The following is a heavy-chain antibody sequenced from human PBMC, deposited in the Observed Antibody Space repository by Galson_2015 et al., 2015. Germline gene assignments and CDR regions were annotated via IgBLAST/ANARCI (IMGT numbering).Heavy chain of an antibody. D-gene: IGHD2-2*01. CDR2: IIPIFGTA. CDR1: GGTFSSYA. J-gene: IGHJ4*02. Sequence: QSGAEVKKPGASVKVSCKASGGTFSSYAISWVRQAPGQGLEWMGGIIPIFGTANYAQKFQGRVTITADESTSTAYMELSSLRSEDTAVYYCARDQVVPAATSGYYFDYWGQGTLVTVSS. V-gene: IGHV1-69*13. CDR3: ARDQVVPAATSGYYFDY.